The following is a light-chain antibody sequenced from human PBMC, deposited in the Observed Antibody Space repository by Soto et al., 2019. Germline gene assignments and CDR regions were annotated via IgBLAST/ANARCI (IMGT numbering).Light chain of an antibody. CDR3: QQRSNWPQLT. J-gene: IGKJ4*01. CDR2: DAS. Sequence: EIVLTQSPATLSLSPGERATLSCRASQSVSSTLAWSQQKPAQAPRLLIYDASNRATGIPARFSGSGSGTDFTLTISSLEPEDFAVYYCQQRSNWPQLTFGGGTKVEIK. V-gene: IGKV3-11*01. CDR1: QSVSST.